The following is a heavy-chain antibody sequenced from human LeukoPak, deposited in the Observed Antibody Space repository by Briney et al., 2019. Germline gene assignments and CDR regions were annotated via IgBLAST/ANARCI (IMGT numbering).Heavy chain of an antibody. V-gene: IGHV2-5*01. CDR1: GLLLSTSGVG. CDR2: IYWNDDK. J-gene: IGHJ4*02. Sequence: NASGPTLVIPTQTLTLTCTFSGLLLSTSGVGVGWIRQLPGRALEWLAVIYWNDDKRYSPSLKSRLTITKDTSKNQLVLTMTNMDPVDTATYYCAHRPAAAGVILFDYWGQGTLVTVSS. D-gene: IGHD6-13*01. CDR3: AHRPAAAGVILFDY.